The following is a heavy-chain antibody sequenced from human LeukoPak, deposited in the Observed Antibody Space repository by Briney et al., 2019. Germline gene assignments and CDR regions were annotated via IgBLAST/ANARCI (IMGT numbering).Heavy chain of an antibody. D-gene: IGHD5-12*01. V-gene: IGHV4-38-2*02. Sequence: SETLSLTCTVSGYSISSGYYWGWIRQPPGKGLEWIGSIYHSGSTYYNPSLKSRVTISVDTSKNQFSLKLSSVTATDTAVYYCSRGWDGFDIWGQGTMVTVSS. CDR2: IYHSGST. CDR3: SRGWDGFDI. J-gene: IGHJ3*02. CDR1: GYSISSGYY.